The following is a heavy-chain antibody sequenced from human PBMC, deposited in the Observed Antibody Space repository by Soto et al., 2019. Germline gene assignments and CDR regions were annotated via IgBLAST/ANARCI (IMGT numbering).Heavy chain of an antibody. Sequence: GGPRLSCAASGLTFINYDMTWVRQTPEKGLEWVSAITGSGDSTYYADSVKGRFTISRDNFENTLYLQMNSLRAEDTAVYYCAKARAVAGMDVWGQGTTVTVSS. CDR2: ITGSGDST. CDR3: AKARAVAGMDV. V-gene: IGHV3-23*01. J-gene: IGHJ6*02. D-gene: IGHD6-19*01. CDR1: GLTFINYD.